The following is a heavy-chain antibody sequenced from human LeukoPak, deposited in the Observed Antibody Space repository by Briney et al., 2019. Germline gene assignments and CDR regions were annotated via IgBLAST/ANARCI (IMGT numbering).Heavy chain of an antibody. J-gene: IGHJ4*02. D-gene: IGHD1-1*01. V-gene: IGHV3-23*01. CDR3: VKGLSSTAPFDY. Sequence: GGSLRLSCAASGFTFSNYAMTWVRQAPGKGLDWVSSITGSGYTTYYADSVKGRFTISRGNSKNTLFLQMNSLRAEDTAIYYCVKGLSSTAPFDYWGQGTLVTVSS. CDR2: ITGSGYTT. CDR1: GFTFSNYA.